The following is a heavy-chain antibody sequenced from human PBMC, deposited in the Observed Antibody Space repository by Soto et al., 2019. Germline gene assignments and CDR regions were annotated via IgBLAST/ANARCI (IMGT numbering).Heavy chain of an antibody. CDR1: GGYFSVYY. J-gene: IGHJ4*02. D-gene: IGHD3-22*01. V-gene: IGHV4-34*01. Sequence: QVQLQQWGARLLKPSETLSRTCAVYGGYFSVYYWSWIRQPPGKGLEWIGEVTPSGNTNENPSLKRRVTIPVDTSKNQFSLTLRSVTAADTAVYYCSSGITMTAAVQGGAPDKYYFDSWGQRGLVTVSA. CDR3: SSGITMTAAVQGGAPDKYYFDS. CDR2: VTPSGNT.